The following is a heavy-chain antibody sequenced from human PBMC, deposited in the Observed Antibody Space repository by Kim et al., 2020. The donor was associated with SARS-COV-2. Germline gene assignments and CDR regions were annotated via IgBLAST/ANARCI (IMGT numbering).Heavy chain of an antibody. CDR1: GFTVSNNY. D-gene: IGHD2-2*02. CDR3: ARGGGSYSFDS. V-gene: IGHV3-53*01. J-gene: IGHJ5*01. Sequence: GGSLRLSCAASGFTVSNNYMGWVRQAPGKGLEWVSIIYSGGSTYYTDSVMGRFPISRDNSKNTLYLQMNSLRAEDTAVYYCARGGGSYSFDSWGQGTLVTVSS. CDR2: IYSGGST.